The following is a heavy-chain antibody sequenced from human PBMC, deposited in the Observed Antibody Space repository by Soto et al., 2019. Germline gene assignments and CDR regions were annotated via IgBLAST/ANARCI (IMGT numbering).Heavy chain of an antibody. D-gene: IGHD1-26*01. CDR2: ISQSGVT. CDR1: GGSITTNW. V-gene: IGHV4-4*02. CDR3: AGHMGVTPTRGFGS. J-gene: IGHJ4*02. Sequence: QVQLQESGPGLVKPSGTLSLTCDVSGGSITTNWWSWVRQPPGKGLEWIGEISQSGVTHYNASLAHRAPILRDKWNTHFSLPLTAVPAADTAVYFCAGHMGVTPTRGFGSWGRGPLVTVSS.